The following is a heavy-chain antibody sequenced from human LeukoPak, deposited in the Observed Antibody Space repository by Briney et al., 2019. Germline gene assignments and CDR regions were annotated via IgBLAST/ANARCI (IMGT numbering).Heavy chain of an antibody. V-gene: IGHV1-69*04. Sequence: SVKVSCKASGGTFSSYAISWVRQAPRQGLEWMGRIIPILGIANYAQKFQGRVTITADKSTSTAYMELSSLRSEDTAVYYCARDPSGSYPNWFDPWGQGTLVTVSS. CDR3: ARDPSGSYPNWFDP. CDR2: IIPILGIA. CDR1: GGTFSSYA. J-gene: IGHJ5*02. D-gene: IGHD1-26*01.